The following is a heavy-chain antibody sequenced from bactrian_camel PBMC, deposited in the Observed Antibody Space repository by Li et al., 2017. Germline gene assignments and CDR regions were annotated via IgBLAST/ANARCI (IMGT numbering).Heavy chain of an antibody. CDR2: ITTAAST. Sequence: VQLVESGGGLVQPGGSLRLSCAASGFTLSSYRIYWVRQAPGKGLEWVSTITTAASTVSVDSVKGRFTISRDNAENTVYLQMNSLKPEDTAVYYCVRASLGAENYWGQGTQVTVS. CDR3: VRASLGAENY. V-gene: IGHV3S1*01. CDR1: GFTLSSYR. D-gene: IGHD1*01. J-gene: IGHJ4*01.